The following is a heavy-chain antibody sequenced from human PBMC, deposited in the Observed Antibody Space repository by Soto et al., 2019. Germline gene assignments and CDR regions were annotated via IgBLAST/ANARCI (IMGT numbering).Heavy chain of an antibody. CDR1: GYTFTSYA. CDR3: ARVYCTNGVCYGIAAFDI. Sequence: GASVKVSCKASGYTFTSYAMHWVRQAPGQRLEWMGWINAGNGNTKYSQKFQGRVTITRDTSASTAYMELSSLRSEDTAVYYCARVYCTNGVCYGIAAFDIWGQGTMVPVS. D-gene: IGHD2-8*01. CDR2: INAGNGNT. V-gene: IGHV1-3*01. J-gene: IGHJ3*02.